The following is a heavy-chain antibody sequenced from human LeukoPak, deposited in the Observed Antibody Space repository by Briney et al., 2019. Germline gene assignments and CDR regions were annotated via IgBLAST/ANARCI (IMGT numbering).Heavy chain of an antibody. V-gene: IGHV3-11*01. J-gene: IGHJ5*02. CDR1: GFTFNDYY. Sequence: PGGSLRLSCAASGFTFNDYYMSWIRQAPGKGLEWLSYINIGGTNTHYADSVKGRFTITRDNAKKSLYLEMNNLRAEDTAVYYCATDGAGFDTWGQGVLVTVSS. CDR2: INIGGTNT. CDR3: ATDGAGFDT.